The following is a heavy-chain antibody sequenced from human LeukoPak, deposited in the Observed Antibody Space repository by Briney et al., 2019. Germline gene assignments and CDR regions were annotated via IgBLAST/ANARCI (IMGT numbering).Heavy chain of an antibody. J-gene: IGHJ4*02. CDR1: GYSFTSYW. CDR2: IYPGDSDT. Sequence: GESLKISCKGSGYSFTSYWIGWVRQMPGKSLERMGIIYPGDSDTRYSPSFQGQVTISADKSISTAYLQWSSLKASDTAMYYCARLGYYGSGSYGVYYFDYWGQGTLVTVSS. V-gene: IGHV5-51*01. D-gene: IGHD3-10*01. CDR3: ARLGYYGSGSYGVYYFDY.